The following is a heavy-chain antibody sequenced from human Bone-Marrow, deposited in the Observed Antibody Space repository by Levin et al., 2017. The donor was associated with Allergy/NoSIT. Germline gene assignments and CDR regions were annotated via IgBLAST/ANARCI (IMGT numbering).Heavy chain of an antibody. D-gene: IGHD6-13*01. Sequence: GESLKISCAASGFTFSSYAMSWVRQAPGKGLEWVSAISGSGGSTYYADSVKGRFTISRDNSKNTLYLQMNSLRAEDTAVYYCAKTDSSSWPMGFDPWGQGTLVTVSS. CDR3: AKTDSSSWPMGFDP. J-gene: IGHJ5*02. CDR2: ISGSGGST. CDR1: GFTFSSYA. V-gene: IGHV3-23*01.